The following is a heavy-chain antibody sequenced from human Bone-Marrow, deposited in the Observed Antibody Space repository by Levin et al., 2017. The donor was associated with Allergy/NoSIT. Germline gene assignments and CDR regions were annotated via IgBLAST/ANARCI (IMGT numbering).Heavy chain of an antibody. CDR2: MSYDGSNK. Sequence: GGSLRLSCAASGFTFSSSGMHWVRQAPGKGLEWVAVMSYDGSNKYYADSVKGRFTISRDNSKNTLYLQMNSLRAEDTAVYHCAKPVGSGYYYDAFDIWGQGTMVTVSS. J-gene: IGHJ3*02. CDR3: AKPVGSGYYYDAFDI. CDR1: GFTFSSSG. V-gene: IGHV3-30*18. D-gene: IGHD3-22*01.